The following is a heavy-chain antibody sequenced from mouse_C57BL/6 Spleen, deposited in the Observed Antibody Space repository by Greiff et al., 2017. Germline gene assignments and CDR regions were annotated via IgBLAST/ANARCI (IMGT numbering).Heavy chain of an antibody. V-gene: IGHV1-81*01. CDR3: AITTVVATHYYAMDY. J-gene: IGHJ4*01. CDR1: GYTFTSYG. D-gene: IGHD1-1*01. Sequence: QVQLQQSGAELARPGASVKLSCKASGYTFTSYGISWVKQRTGQGLEWIGEIYPRSGNTYYNEKFKGKATLTADKSSSTAYMELRSLTSEESAVYFCAITTVVATHYYAMDYWGQGTSVTVSS. CDR2: IYPRSGNT.